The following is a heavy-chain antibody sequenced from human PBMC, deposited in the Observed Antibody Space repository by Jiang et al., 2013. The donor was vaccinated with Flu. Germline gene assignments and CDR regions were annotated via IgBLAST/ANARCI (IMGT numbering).Heavy chain of an antibody. J-gene: IGHJ6*02. V-gene: IGHV3-74*01. D-gene: IGHD4-11*01. CDR2: MNSDDSSI. CDR3: ALQPIFGVDG. Sequence: VQLVESGGGLVQPGGSLRLSCAASGFTFSSYWMHWVRQVPGKGLVWVSRMNSDDSSITYVDSVKGRFTISRDNARNSLHLQMNSLRAEDTAVYYCALQPIFGVDGWGQGTTVTVSS. CDR1: GFTFSSYW.